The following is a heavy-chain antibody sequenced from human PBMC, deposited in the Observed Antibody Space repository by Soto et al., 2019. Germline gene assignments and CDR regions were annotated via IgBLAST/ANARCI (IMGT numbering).Heavy chain of an antibody. V-gene: IGHV1-69*01. CDR2: IIPIFGTA. Sequence: SVKVSCKASGGTFSSYAISWVRQAPGQGLEWMGGIIPIFGTANYAQKFQGRVTITADESTSTAYMELSSLRSEDTAVYYCARVRYYYDSSGYYGTSDAFDIWG. D-gene: IGHD3-22*01. CDR3: ARVRYYYDSSGYYGTSDAFDI. J-gene: IGHJ3*02. CDR1: GGTFSSYA.